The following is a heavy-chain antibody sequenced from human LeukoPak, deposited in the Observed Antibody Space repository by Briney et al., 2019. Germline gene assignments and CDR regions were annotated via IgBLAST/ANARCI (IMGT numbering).Heavy chain of an antibody. V-gene: IGHV3-53*01. CDR2: XYSXGST. CDR3: ARVRGITMVRGVINPYYFDY. J-gene: IGHJ4*02. D-gene: IGHD3-10*01. Sequence: AXGXXXEWVSVXYSXGSTYYADSVKGRFTISRDNSKNPLYLQMNSLRAEDTAVYYCARVRGITMVRGVINPYYFDYWGQGTLVTVSS.